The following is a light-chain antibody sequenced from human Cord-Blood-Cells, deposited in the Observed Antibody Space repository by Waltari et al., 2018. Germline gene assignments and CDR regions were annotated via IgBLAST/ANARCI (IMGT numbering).Light chain of an antibody. J-gene: IGLJ3*02. CDR3: SSYAGSNNRV. CDR1: SSDVGGYNY. Sequence: QSALTQPPSASGSPGQSVTISCTGTSSDVGGYNYVSWYQQHPGKAPKLMIYEVSKRPRGGSDRFSGSKSGNTASLTVSGLQAEDEADYYCSSYAGSNNRVFGGGTKLTVL. CDR2: EVS. V-gene: IGLV2-8*01.